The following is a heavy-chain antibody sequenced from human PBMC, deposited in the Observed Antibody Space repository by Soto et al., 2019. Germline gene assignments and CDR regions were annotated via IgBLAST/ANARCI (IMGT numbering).Heavy chain of an antibody. V-gene: IGHV3-23*01. CDR3: ARDRGSYGDVN. CDR2: ISGSGNAT. Sequence: EVLLLESGGGLVQPGGSLRLSCATSGFSFRNHAMTWFRQAPGKGLEWVSSISGSGNATYYADSVKGRFTISRDNFKTTLSLQMNSMTGQDTALYYCARDRGSYGDVNWGQGTLVTVSS. D-gene: IGHD3-16*01. CDR1: GFSFRNHA. J-gene: IGHJ4*02.